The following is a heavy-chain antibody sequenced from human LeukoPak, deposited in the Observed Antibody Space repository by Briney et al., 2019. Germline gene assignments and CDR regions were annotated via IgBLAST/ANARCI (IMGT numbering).Heavy chain of an antibody. D-gene: IGHD3-16*02. J-gene: IGHJ4*02. CDR3: ARGGSYRSFDY. Sequence: PSETLSLTCTVSGGSISSYYWSWIRRPPGKGLEWIGYIYYSGSTNYNPSLKSRVTISVDTSKNQFSLKLSSVTAADTAVYYCARGGSYRSFDYWGQGTLVTVSS. CDR1: GGSISSYY. CDR2: IYYSGST. V-gene: IGHV4-59*01.